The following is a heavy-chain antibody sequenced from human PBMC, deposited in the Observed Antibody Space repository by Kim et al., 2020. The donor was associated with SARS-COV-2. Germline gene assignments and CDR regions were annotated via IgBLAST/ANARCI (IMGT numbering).Heavy chain of an antibody. V-gene: IGHV3-21*01. J-gene: IGHJ4*02. Sequence: YYADTVKGRFTIARDNAKNSLYLQMNSLRAEDTAVYYCARGRVVQYYFDYWGQGTLVTVSS. CDR3: ARGRVVQYYFDY. D-gene: IGHD3-3*01.